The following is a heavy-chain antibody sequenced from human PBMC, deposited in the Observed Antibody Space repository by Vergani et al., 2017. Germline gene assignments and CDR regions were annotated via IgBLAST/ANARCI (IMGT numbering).Heavy chain of an antibody. CDR3: AKDRPYYDFWSGYPRGWFDP. CDR1: GFTFDDYA. V-gene: IGHV3-43*02. D-gene: IGHD3-3*01. J-gene: IGHJ5*02. Sequence: EVQLVESGGGVVQPGGSLRLSCAASGFTFDDYAMHWVRQAPGKGLEWVSLISGDGGSTYYADSVKGRFTISRDNSKNSLYLQRNSLITEDTALYYCAKDRPYYDFWSGYPRGWFDPWGQGTLVTVSS. CDR2: ISGDGGST.